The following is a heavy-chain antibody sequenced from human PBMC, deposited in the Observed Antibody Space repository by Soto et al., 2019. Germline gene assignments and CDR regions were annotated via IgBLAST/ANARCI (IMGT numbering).Heavy chain of an antibody. CDR1: GGSISSYY. CDR3: ARVSAGYWYFDL. J-gene: IGHJ2*01. Sequence: QVQLQESGPGLVKPSETLSLTCTVSGGSISSYYWSWIRQPPGKGLEWIGYIYYSGSTNYNPSLESRVTISVDTSKNQFSLKLTSVTAADTAVYYCARVSAGYWYFDLWGRGTLVTVSS. CDR2: IYYSGST. V-gene: IGHV4-59*01. D-gene: IGHD6-19*01.